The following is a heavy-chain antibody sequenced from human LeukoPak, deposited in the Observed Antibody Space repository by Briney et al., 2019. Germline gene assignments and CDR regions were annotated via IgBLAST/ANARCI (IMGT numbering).Heavy chain of an antibody. D-gene: IGHD6-13*01. V-gene: IGHV1-46*01. J-gene: IGHJ4*02. Sequence: ASVKVSYKASGYTFTSYYMHWVRQAPGQGLEWMGVINPSGGSTSYAQKFQGRVTMTRDTSTSTVYMDLSSLRSEDTAVYYCAREIVAAAGPYFDYWGQGTLVTISS. CDR1: GYTFTSYY. CDR3: AREIVAAAGPYFDY. CDR2: INPSGGST.